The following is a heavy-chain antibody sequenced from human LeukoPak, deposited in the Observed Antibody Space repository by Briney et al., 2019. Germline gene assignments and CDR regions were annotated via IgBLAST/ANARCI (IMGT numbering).Heavy chain of an antibody. J-gene: IGHJ1*01. CDR2: INPNSGGT. CDR3: ARMVPVRDGYNISDH. D-gene: IGHD5-24*01. CDR1: GYTFTGYY. Sequence: ASVTLCCSASGYTFTGYYMHWVRQAPGQGLEWMGWINPNSGGTNYAQKFQGRVTMTRDTSISTAYMELSRLRSDDTAVYYCARMVPVRDGYNISDHWGGSTLVSVSS. V-gene: IGHV1-2*02.